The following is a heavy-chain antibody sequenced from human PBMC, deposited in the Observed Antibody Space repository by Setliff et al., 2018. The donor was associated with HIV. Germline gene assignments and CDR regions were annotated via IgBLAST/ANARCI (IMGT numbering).Heavy chain of an antibody. V-gene: IGHV4-39*07. CDR2: INHSGST. D-gene: IGHD6-13*01. CDR1: GGSISSGPYY. CDR3: ASLWGSSWDAYYYYGMDV. J-gene: IGHJ6*02. Sequence: SETLSLTCTVSGGSISSGPYYWGWIRQPPGKGLERIGEINHSGSTNYNPSLESRVTISVDMSKNQFSLKLSSVTAADTAVYYCASLWGSSWDAYYYYGMDVWGQGTTVTVSS.